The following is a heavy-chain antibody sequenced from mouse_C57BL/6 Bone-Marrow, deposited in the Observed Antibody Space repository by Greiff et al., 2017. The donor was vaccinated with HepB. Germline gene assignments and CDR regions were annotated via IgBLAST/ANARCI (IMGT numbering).Heavy chain of an antibody. CDR1: GYTFTSYW. J-gene: IGHJ3*01. Sequence: QVQLQQPGAELVKPGASVKMSCKASGYTFTSYWITWVKQRPGQGLEWIGDIYPGSGSTNYNEKFKSKATLTVDTSSSTAYMQLSSLTSEDSAVYCCASGGLRGAWFAYWGQGTLVTVSA. V-gene: IGHV1-55*01. CDR2: IYPGSGST. D-gene: IGHD2-4*01. CDR3: ASGGLRGAWFAY.